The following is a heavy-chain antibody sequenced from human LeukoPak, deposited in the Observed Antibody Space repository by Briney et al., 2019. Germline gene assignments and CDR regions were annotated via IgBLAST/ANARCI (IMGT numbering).Heavy chain of an antibody. CDR3: GKGARYSSSWGYFDY. CDR1: GFTFSSYA. D-gene: IGHD6-13*01. Sequence: PGGSLRLSCAASGFTFSSYAMSWVRQAPGKGLEWVSAISGSGGSTYYADSVKGRFTISRDNSKNTLYLQMNSLRAEDTAVYYCGKGARYSSSWGYFDYWGQGTLVTVSS. CDR2: ISGSGGST. V-gene: IGHV3-23*01. J-gene: IGHJ4*02.